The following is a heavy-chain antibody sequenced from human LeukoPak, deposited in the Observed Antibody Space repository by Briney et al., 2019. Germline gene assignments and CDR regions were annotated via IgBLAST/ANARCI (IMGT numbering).Heavy chain of an antibody. Sequence: ASVKVSCKASGGTFTSCYMHWGRQDPPQGLEWMGWIEPNSGGAIHTQKFQVRVTMTRDTSISTAYMELRRLRSDDTAEYYCARVLGPTAELHHWGQGSLVTVSS. D-gene: IGHD3-10*01. CDR3: ARVLGPTAELHH. CDR2: IEPNSGGA. J-gene: IGHJ4*02. CDR1: GGTFTSCY. V-gene: IGHV1-2*02.